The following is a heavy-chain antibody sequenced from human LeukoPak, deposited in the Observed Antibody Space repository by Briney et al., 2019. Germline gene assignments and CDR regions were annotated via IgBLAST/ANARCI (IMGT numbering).Heavy chain of an antibody. V-gene: IGHV4-59*12. CDR3: ASPSLMSGEPPYFDF. Sequence: SETLSLTCTVSGGSISSYYWSWIRQAPGKGLEWIGYIYNTGSTNYNPSLKSRVTISVDTSKNQFSLKLTSVTAADTAVYYCASPSLMSGEPPYFDFWGQGTLVSVSA. J-gene: IGHJ4*02. CDR2: IYNTGST. D-gene: IGHD4-17*01. CDR1: GGSISSYY.